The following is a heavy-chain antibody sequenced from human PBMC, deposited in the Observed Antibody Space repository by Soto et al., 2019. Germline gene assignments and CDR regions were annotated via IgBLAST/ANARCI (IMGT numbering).Heavy chain of an antibody. CDR3: PRGDRYGSGGSCYTPLSWLLH. V-gene: IGHV4-34*01. CDR2: INHSGST. D-gene: IGHD2-15*01. Sequence: SETLSLTCAVYGGSFSGYYWSWIRQPPGKGLEWIGEINHSGSTNYNPSLKSRVTISVDTSKNQFSLKLSSVTAADTAVYYCPRGDRYGSGGSCYTPLSWLLHRGQGTLVTGSP. CDR1: GGSFSGYY. J-gene: IGHJ4*02.